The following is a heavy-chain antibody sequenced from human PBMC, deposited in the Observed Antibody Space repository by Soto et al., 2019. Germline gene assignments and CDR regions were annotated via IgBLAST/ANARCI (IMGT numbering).Heavy chain of an antibody. Sequence: QVQLQESGPGLVKPSETLSLTCTVSGGSISSYYWSWIRQPPGKGLEWIGYIYYSGSTNYNPSLKSRDTISIDTSKNLLSLKLSYVTATDTPVHSCVSDCSCSSCYTVGHNGSDVWGQGTTVTVSS. V-gene: IGHV4-59*08. CDR1: GGSISSYY. D-gene: IGHD2-2*02. CDR2: IYYSGST. J-gene: IGHJ6*02. CDR3: VSDCSCSSCYTVGHNGSDV.